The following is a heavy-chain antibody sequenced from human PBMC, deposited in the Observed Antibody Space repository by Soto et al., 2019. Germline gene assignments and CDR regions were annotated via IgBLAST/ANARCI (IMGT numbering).Heavy chain of an antibody. CDR3: ARVPDYYDSSGYYNDY. CDR2: ISAYNGNT. D-gene: IGHD3-22*01. CDR1: GYTFTSYG. J-gene: IGHJ4*02. V-gene: IGHV1-18*01. Sequence: ASVKVSCKASGYTFTSYGISWVRQAPGQGREWMGWISAYNGNTNYAQKFQGRVTMTTDTSTSTVYMELRSLRSDDTAVYYCARVPDYYDSSGYYNDYWGQGTLVTVSS.